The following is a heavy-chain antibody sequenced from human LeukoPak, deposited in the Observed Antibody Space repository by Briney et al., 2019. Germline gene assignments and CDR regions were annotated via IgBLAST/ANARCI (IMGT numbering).Heavy chain of an antibody. J-gene: IGHJ4*02. D-gene: IGHD5-24*01. CDR3: ARGRWLQSSFDF. CDR1: GYSFPSYW. Sequence: GESLKISCKGSGYSFPSYWIAWVRQMPGKGLEWMGIIYTDDSDARYSPSFQGQVTISADKSTNTAYLQWTSLKASDAAMYYCARGRWLQSSFDFWGQGTLVTVSS. CDR2: IYTDDSDA. V-gene: IGHV5-51*01.